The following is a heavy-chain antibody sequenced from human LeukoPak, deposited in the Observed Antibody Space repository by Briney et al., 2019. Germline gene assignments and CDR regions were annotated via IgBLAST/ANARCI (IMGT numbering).Heavy chain of an antibody. CDR2: IYSGGNT. CDR1: GFTVSSNY. V-gene: IGHV3-66*01. J-gene: IGHJ4*02. CDR3: ARVGYGSGSCAEY. Sequence: GGSLRLSCAASGFTVSSNYMSWVRQAPGKGLEWVSAIYSGGNTYYADSVKGRFTISRDSSRNTLYLQMNSLRAEDTAVYYCARVGYGSGSCAEYWGQGTLVTVSS. D-gene: IGHD3-10*01.